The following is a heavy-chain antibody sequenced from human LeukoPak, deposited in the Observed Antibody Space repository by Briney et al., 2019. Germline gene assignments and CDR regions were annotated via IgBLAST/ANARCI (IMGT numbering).Heavy chain of an antibody. CDR1: GFAVSSNY. J-gene: IGHJ4*02. V-gene: IGHV3-53*01. CDR2: IYSGGSI. D-gene: IGHD2-15*01. CDR3: ARAICSGGKCYFDY. Sequence: GGSLRLSCAASGFAVSSNYMSWVRQTPGKGLEWVSLIYSGGSIYYADSVKGRFTISRDNSKNTLYLQMNSLRAEDAAVYYCARAICSGGKCYFDYWGQGTLVTVSS.